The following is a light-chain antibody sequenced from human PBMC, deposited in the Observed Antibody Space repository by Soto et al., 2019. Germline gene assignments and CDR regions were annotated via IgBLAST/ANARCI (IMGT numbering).Light chain of an antibody. J-gene: IGLJ2*01. CDR2: DDS. CDR1: NIGSKS. Sequence: SYELTQPPSVSVAPGQTARITCGGNNIGSKSVHWYQQKPGRAPVLVVYDDSDRPSGIPERFSGSNSGNTATLTISRVEAGDEADYYCQVWDSSSDHHVVFGGGTKVTVL. V-gene: IGLV3-21*02. CDR3: QVWDSSSDHHVV.